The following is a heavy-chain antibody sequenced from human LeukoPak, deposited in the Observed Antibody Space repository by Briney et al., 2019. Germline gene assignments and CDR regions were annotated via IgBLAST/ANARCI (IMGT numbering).Heavy chain of an antibody. D-gene: IGHD1-26*01. CDR1: GFTFTSYS. CDR3: AKGGKWDVTPFDY. CDR2: ISGGGGST. Sequence: RTGGSLRLSCAASGFTFTSYSMNWVRQAPGKGLEWVSTISGGGGSTYYADSVKGRFTISRDNSKNTLYLQVNSLRAEDTAVYYCAKGGKWDVTPFDYWGQGTLATVSS. J-gene: IGHJ4*02. V-gene: IGHV3-23*01.